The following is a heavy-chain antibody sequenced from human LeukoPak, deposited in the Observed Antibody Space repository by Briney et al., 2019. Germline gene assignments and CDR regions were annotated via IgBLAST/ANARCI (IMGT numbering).Heavy chain of an antibody. Sequence: SETLSLTCTVSGGSISSYYWSWIRQPPGKGLEWIGYIYYSGSTNYNPSLKSRVTISVDTSKNQFSLKLSSVTAADTAVYYCARGIPAAMVGLDYWGQGTLVTVSS. D-gene: IGHD2-2*01. CDR1: GGSISSYY. J-gene: IGHJ4*02. CDR2: IYYSGST. CDR3: ARGIPAAMVGLDY. V-gene: IGHV4-59*01.